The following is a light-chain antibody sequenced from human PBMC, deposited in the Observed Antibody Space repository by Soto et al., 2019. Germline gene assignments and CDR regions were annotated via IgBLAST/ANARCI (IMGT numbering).Light chain of an antibody. CDR2: DAS. J-gene: IGKJ4*01. CDR1: QSVSSY. Sequence: EIVLTQSPATLSLFPGERATLFCRASQSVSSYLAWYQQKPGQAPRLLIYDASNRVTGIPDRFSGSGSGTDFTLTISSLEPEDFAVYYCQQRSHWPPLTFGGGTKVEIK. V-gene: IGKV3-11*01. CDR3: QQRSHWPPLT.